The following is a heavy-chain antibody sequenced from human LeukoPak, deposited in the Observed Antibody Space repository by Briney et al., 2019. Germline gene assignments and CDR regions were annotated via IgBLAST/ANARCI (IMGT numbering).Heavy chain of an antibody. CDR1: GFTFSSYA. D-gene: IGHD4-17*01. J-gene: IGHJ4*02. CDR2: ISGSGGST. Sequence: GGSLRLSCAASGFTFSSYAMSWVRQAPGKGLEWVSAISGSGGSTYYADSVKGRFTISSDNSKNTLYLQMNSLRAEDTAVYYCAKEQLNYGDYSWDYWGQGTLVTVSS. V-gene: IGHV3-23*01. CDR3: AKEQLNYGDYSWDY.